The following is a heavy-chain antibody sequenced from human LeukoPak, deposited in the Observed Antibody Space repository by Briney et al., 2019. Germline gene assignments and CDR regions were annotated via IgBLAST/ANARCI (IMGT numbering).Heavy chain of an antibody. CDR1: GYTFTSYY. CDR2: INPSGGST. CDR3: ARDRGPAGNYYYYYGMDV. J-gene: IGHJ6*02. V-gene: IGHV1-46*01. Sequence: ASVKVSCKASGYTFTSYYMHWVRQAPGQGLEWMGIINPSGGSTSYAQKFQGRVTMTRDTSMSTVYMELSSLRSEDTAVYYCARDRGPAGNYYYYYGMDVWGQGTTVTVSS. D-gene: IGHD2-2*01.